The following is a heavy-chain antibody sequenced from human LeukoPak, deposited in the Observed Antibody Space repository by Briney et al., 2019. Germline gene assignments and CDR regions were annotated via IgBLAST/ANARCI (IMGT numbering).Heavy chain of an antibody. CDR3: ARSLEYSRHDLDY. V-gene: IGHV1-8*03. CDR2: MNPNSGNT. J-gene: IGHJ4*02. D-gene: IGHD6-6*01. Sequence: GASVKVSCKASGYTFTSYDINWVRQATGQGLEWMGWMNPNSGNTGYAQKFQGRVTITRNTSISTAYMELSSLRSEDTAVYYCARSLEYSRHDLDYWGQGTLVTVSS. CDR1: GYTFTSYD.